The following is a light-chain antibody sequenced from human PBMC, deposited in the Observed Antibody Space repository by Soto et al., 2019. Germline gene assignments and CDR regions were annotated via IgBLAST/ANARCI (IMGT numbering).Light chain of an antibody. V-gene: IGKV1-39*01. CDR1: QTISTY. CDR2: AAS. CDR3: QQSHGSPYT. Sequence: DIQMTQSPSSLSASVGDRVTITCRASQTISTYLNWYQQEPGKAPKLLIYAASSLQSGVPSRFSGSGSGTDFTLTMRSLKPEDFAAYYCQQSHGSPYTFGQGTKLEIK. J-gene: IGKJ2*01.